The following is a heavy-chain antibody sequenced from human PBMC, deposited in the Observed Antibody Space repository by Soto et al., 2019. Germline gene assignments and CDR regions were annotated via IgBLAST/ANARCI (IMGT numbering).Heavy chain of an antibody. J-gene: IGHJ6*02. CDR3: ARDQLILPAHDFFYGSDV. CDR1: GFTFSMYS. Sequence: ESVVAVVQPGESLRLSCEVSGFTFSMYSMTWVRQAPGKGLEWVAKIPQEGGDGHYADSVKGRFTISRDNAKNSVFLQMNNLRAADTAVYYCARDQLILPAHDFFYGSDVWGQGATVTVS. V-gene: IGHV3-7*03. D-gene: IGHD2-21*02. CDR2: IPQEGGDG.